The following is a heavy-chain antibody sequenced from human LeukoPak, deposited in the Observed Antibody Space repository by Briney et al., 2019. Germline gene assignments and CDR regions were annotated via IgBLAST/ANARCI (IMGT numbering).Heavy chain of an antibody. CDR2: INPNSGGT. CDR3: ARVDYDILTGPYTGYYYYYYMDV. D-gene: IGHD3-9*01. J-gene: IGHJ6*03. Sequence: ASVKVSCKASGYTFTGYYMHWVRQAPGQGLEWMGWINPNSGGTNYAQKFQGRVTMTRDTSISTAYMELSRLRSDDTAVYYCARVDYDILTGPYTGYYYYYYMDVWGKGTTVTISS. CDR1: GYTFTGYY. V-gene: IGHV1-2*02.